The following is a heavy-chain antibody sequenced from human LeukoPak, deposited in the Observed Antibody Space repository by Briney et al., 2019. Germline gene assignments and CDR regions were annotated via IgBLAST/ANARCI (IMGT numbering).Heavy chain of an antibody. CDR2: ISYDGSNK. Sequence: GGSLRLSCAASGFTFSSYAMHWVRQAPGKGLEWVAVISYDGSNKYYADSVKGRFTISRDNSKNTPYLQMNSLRAEDTAVYYCARSHPYSSCDYWGQGTLVTVSS. J-gene: IGHJ4*02. D-gene: IGHD6-19*01. CDR3: ARSHPYSSCDY. CDR1: GFTFSSYA. V-gene: IGHV3-30-3*01.